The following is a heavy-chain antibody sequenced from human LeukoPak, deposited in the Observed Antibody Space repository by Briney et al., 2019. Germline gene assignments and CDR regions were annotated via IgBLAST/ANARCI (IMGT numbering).Heavy chain of an antibody. Sequence: GGSLRLSCAASGFTFSSYEMNWVRQAPGKGLEWVSYISSTGTTIYYADSVKGRFTISRDNAKNSLYLQMNSLRAEDTAVYYCAKASPHNYGSGSYYLNPFDPWGQGTLVTVPS. CDR3: AKASPHNYGSGSYYLNPFDP. CDR1: GFTFSSYE. J-gene: IGHJ5*02. D-gene: IGHD3-10*01. V-gene: IGHV3-48*03. CDR2: ISSTGTTI.